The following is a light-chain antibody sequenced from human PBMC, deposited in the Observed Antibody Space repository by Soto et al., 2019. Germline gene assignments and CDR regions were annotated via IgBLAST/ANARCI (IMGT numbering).Light chain of an antibody. CDR1: QYISTN. CDR2: ATS. J-gene: IGKJ4*01. V-gene: IGKV3-15*01. Sequence: EIVMPQSPATLSVSPGERATLSCRANQYISTNLAWYQQKPGQAPRLLIYATSTRAKGIPARFSGSGSGTEFTLTISSLQSEDFAGYYCQQYNNWPPLTFGGGTKVEVK. CDR3: QQYNNWPPLT.